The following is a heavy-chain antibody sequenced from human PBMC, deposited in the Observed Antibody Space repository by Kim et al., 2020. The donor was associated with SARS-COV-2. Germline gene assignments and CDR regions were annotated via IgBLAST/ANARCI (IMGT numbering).Heavy chain of an antibody. Sequence: SETLSLTCTVSGGSISSGGYYWSWIRQHPGKGLEWIGYIYYSGSTYYNPSLKSRVTISVDTSKNQFSLKLSSVTAADTAVYYCAREVVAAAGQPPHYYYYYYMDVCGKGHTVTVSS. V-gene: IGHV4-31*03. CDR2: IYYSGST. CDR1: GGSISSGGYY. CDR3: AREVVAAAGQPPHYYYYYYMDV. D-gene: IGHD6-13*01. J-gene: IGHJ6*03.